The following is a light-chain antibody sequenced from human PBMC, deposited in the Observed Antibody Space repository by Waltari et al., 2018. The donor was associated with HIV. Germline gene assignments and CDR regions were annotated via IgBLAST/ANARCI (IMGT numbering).Light chain of an antibody. Sequence: EIVLTQSPGTLSLSQGERATLSCRASQSLDSTYLGWYQQRPGQAPRLLIYGASNRATGIPDRFSGSGSGTDFTLTISRLESGDSAVYYCQQYGTSPFTFGPGT. CDR1: QSLDSTY. J-gene: IGKJ3*01. CDR3: QQYGTSPFT. V-gene: IGKV3-20*01. CDR2: GAS.